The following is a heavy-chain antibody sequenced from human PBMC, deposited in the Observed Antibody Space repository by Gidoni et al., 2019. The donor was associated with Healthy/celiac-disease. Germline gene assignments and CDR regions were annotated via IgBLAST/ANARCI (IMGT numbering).Heavy chain of an antibody. Sequence: EVQLVESGGGLVQPGGSLRLSCAASGFTFSSYWMSWVRQAPGKWLEWVANIKQDGSEKYYVDSVKGRFTISRDNAKNSLYLQMNSLRAEDTAVYYCAREGTVAGTDFDYWGQGTLVTVSS. D-gene: IGHD6-19*01. V-gene: IGHV3-7*03. J-gene: IGHJ4*02. CDR3: AREGTVAGTDFDY. CDR2: IKQDGSEK. CDR1: GFTFSSYW.